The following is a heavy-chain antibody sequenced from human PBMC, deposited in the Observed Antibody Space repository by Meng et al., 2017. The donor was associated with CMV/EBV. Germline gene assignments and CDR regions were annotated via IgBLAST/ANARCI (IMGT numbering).Heavy chain of an antibody. CDR2: ISGSGGST. J-gene: IGHJ4*02. Sequence: GESLKISCAASGFTFSSYAMSWVRQAPGKGLEWVSAISGSGGSTYYADSVKGRFTISRDNSKNTLYLQMNSLRAEDTAVYYCARRDDYSNYVLLYWGQGTLVTVSS. CDR1: GFTFSSYA. D-gene: IGHD4-11*01. CDR3: ARRDDYSNYVLLY. V-gene: IGHV3-23*01.